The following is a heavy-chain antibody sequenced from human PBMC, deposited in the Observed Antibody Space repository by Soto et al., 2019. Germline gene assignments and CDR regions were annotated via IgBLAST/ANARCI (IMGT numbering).Heavy chain of an antibody. J-gene: IGHJ4*02. D-gene: IGHD3-9*01. V-gene: IGHV4-59*02. CDR1: GGSVSSFC. Sequence: SETLSLTCYVSGGSVSSFCWTWIRQSPGKGLESIAYVFSSGSTNYNHSLESRVAISLDTSKNQFSLRLTSVTAADTAVYFCARVRTEYAWLDYWGQGTLVTVSS. CDR3: ARVRTEYAWLDY. CDR2: VFSSGST.